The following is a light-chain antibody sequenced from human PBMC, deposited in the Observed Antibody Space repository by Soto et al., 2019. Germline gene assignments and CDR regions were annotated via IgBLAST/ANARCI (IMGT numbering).Light chain of an antibody. CDR2: DVT. V-gene: IGLV2-11*01. Sequence: QSALTQPRSVSGSPGQSVTISCTGTSSDVGGYDYVSWYQQYPGKAPKLLISDVTERPSGVPDRFSGSKSGNTASLTISGLQAEDESIYYCYSFAGNDCLFGTGTKVTVL. J-gene: IGLJ1*01. CDR3: YSFAGNDCL. CDR1: SSDVGGYDY.